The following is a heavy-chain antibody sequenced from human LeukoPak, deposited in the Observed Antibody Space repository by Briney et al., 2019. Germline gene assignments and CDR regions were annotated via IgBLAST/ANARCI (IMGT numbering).Heavy chain of an antibody. V-gene: IGHV3-7*04. CDR2: INQDGSEK. D-gene: IGHD5-12*01. Sequence: GGALRLSCAASGFIFSRYWMNWVRQAPGKGLEWVANINQDGSEKNYVDFVKRRFTIARDKAKNSLYLQMNSLRAEDTAVYYCARYPSGYDRGFDYWGQGTLVTVSS. CDR1: GFIFSRYW. CDR3: ARYPSGYDRGFDY. J-gene: IGHJ4*02.